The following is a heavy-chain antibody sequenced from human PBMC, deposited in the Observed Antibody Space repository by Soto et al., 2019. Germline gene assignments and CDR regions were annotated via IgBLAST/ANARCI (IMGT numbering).Heavy chain of an antibody. CDR3: VKYTVTEDLGES. Sequence: EVQLLESGGDVVRPGGSLRLSCAASGFTFSSYAMGWVRQAPGKGLEWVAGVSRAGTYTFYADSVRGRFSISRDNSRGTVDLYMNALGGDDTAVYFCVKYTVTEDLGESWGQGTLVSVSS. D-gene: IGHD3-16*01. CDR2: VSRAGTYT. J-gene: IGHJ5*02. V-gene: IGHV3-23*01. CDR1: GFTFSSYA.